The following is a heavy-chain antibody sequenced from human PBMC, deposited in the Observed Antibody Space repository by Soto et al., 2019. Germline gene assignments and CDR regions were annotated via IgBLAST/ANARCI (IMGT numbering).Heavy chain of an antibody. CDR2: ISSSSSTI. Sequence: GSLRLAGAASGXTVSSYGMNWVRQAPGKGLEWVSYISSSSSTIYYADYVKGRFTISRDNDKNSLYLQMNSIRDEDKAVYYCARKSSTSYGMDVWGQGTTGTVSS. V-gene: IGHV3-48*02. CDR3: ARKSSTSYGMDV. D-gene: IGHD6-13*01. J-gene: IGHJ6*02. CDR1: GXTVSSYG.